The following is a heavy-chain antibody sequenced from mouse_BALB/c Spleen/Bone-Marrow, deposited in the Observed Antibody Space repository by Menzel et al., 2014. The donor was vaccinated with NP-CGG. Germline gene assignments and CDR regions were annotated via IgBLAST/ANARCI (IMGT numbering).Heavy chain of an antibody. CDR3: ARWEYYAMDY. CDR2: IDPANGNT. Sequence: VQLQQPGAELVKPGAPVKLSCTASGFNIKDTYMHWVKQRPEQGLEWIGRIDPANGNTKYDPKSQGKATITADTSSNTAYLQLSSLTSEDTAVYYCARWEYYAMDYWGQGTSVTVSS. V-gene: IGHV14-3*02. J-gene: IGHJ4*01. CDR1: GFNIKDTY. D-gene: IGHD4-1*01.